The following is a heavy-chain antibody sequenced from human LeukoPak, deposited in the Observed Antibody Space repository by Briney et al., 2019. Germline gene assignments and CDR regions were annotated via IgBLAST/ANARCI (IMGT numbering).Heavy chain of an antibody. CDR3: AKRTRGYSYGTLDY. J-gene: IGHJ4*02. CDR1: GFSFSTCA. V-gene: IGHV3-23*01. CDR2: ISGGGDGA. D-gene: IGHD5-18*01. Sequence: PGGSLRLSCAASGFSFSTCAMNWVRQAPGKGLEWVSTISGGGDGALYADSVKGRFTISRDNSKNTLFLQMNSLRAEDTAVYYCAKRTRGYSYGTLDYWGQGTLVIVSS.